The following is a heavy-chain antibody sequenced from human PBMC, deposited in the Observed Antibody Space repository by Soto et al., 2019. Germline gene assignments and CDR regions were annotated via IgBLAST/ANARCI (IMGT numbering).Heavy chain of an antibody. CDR2: IVVGSGNT. CDR1: GFTFTSSA. V-gene: IGHV1-58*01. J-gene: IGHJ3*02. Sequence: SVKVSCKASGFTFTSSAVQWVRQARGQRLEWIGWIVVGSGNTNYAQKFQERVTITRDMSTSTAYMELSSLRSEDTAVYYCAAEGRIDDAFDIWGQGTMVTVSS. CDR3: AAEGRIDDAFDI.